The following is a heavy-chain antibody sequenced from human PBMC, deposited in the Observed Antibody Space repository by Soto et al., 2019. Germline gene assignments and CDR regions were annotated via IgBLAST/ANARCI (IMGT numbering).Heavy chain of an antibody. J-gene: IGHJ3*02. Sequence: ASXXVSCKSSGYTFTSDGISWVRQAPVQGLEWMGWISAYNGNTNYEQKLQGRVTMTTDTSTSTAYMELRSLRSDDTAVYYCARDHAFDIWGQGTMGTVSS. CDR1: GYTFTSDG. CDR3: ARDHAFDI. V-gene: IGHV1-18*04. CDR2: ISAYNGNT.